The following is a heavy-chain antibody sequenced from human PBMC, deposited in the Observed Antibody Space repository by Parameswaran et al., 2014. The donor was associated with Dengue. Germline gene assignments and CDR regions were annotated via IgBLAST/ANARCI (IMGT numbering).Heavy chain of an antibody. V-gene: IGHV4-34*01. J-gene: IGHJ5*02. CDR1: GGSFSGYY. CDR3: ARVFAYCGGDCYGWFDP. Sequence: SETLSLTCAVYGGSFSGYYWSWIRQPPGKGLEWIGEINHSGSTNYNPSLKSRVTISVDTSKNQFSLKLSSVTAADTAVYYCARVFAYCGGDCYGWFDPWGQGTLAPSPQ. D-gene: IGHD2-21*01. CDR2: INHSGST.